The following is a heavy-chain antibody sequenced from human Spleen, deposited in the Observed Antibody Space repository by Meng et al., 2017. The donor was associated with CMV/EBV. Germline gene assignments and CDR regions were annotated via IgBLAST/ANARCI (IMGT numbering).Heavy chain of an antibody. CDR3: ARAPGAMVRGVIISIFDY. CDR1: FTGYY. J-gene: IGHJ4*02. Sequence: FTGYYRHWVRQAPGQGLEWMGRINPNSGGTNYAQKFQGRVTMTRDTSISTAYMELSRLGSDDTAVYYCARAPGAMVRGVIISIFDYWGQGTLVTVSS. V-gene: IGHV1-2*06. D-gene: IGHD3-10*01. CDR2: INPNSGGT.